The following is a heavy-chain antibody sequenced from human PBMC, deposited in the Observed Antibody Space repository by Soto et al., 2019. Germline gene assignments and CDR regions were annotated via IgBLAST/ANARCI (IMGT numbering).Heavy chain of an antibody. Sequence: QMQLVQSGPEVKKPGTSVKVSCKASGFTFTSSAMQWVRQARGQRLEWIGWIVVGSGNTNYAQKFQERVTITRDMSTSTAYMELSSLRSEDTAVYYCAADQLRYFDWLLPGGYYYYYGMDVWGQGTTVTVSS. V-gene: IGHV1-58*02. CDR2: IVVGSGNT. D-gene: IGHD3-9*01. J-gene: IGHJ6*02. CDR1: GFTFTSSA. CDR3: AADQLRYFDWLLPGGYYYYYGMDV.